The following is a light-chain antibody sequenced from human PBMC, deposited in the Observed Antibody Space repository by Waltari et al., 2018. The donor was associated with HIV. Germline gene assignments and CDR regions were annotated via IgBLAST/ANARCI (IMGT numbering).Light chain of an antibody. J-gene: IGLJ2*01. CDR2: SNN. V-gene: IGLV1-44*01. CDR1: SYNIGSNT. Sequence: QSVLTQPPSASGPPGQRVTISCSGSSYNIGSNTVNWYQQLPGTAPKLLIYSNNQRPSGVPDRFSGSKSGTSASLAISGLQSEDEADYYCAAWDDSLNGDVVFGGGTKLTVL. CDR3: AAWDDSLNGDVV.